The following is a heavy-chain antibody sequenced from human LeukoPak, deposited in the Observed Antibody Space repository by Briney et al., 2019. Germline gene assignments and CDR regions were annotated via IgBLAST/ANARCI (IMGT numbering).Heavy chain of an antibody. CDR2: INSDGSST. V-gene: IGHV3-74*01. CDR1: GFTFSSYW. J-gene: IGHJ3*02. CDR3: ARPLGNDAFDI. Sequence: PGGSLRLSCAAFGFTFSSYWMHWVRQAPGKGLVWVSRINSDGSSTSYADSVKGRFTISRDNAKNTLYLQMNSLRAEDTAVYYCARPLGNDAFDIWGQGTMVTVSS.